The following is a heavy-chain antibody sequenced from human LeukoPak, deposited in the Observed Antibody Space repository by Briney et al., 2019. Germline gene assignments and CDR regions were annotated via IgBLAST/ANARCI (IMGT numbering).Heavy chain of an antibody. CDR3: ATKGDTQERFLEAYYYYYYMDV. Sequence: ASVKVSCKVSGYTLTELSMHWVRQAPGKELEWMGGFDPEDGETIYAQKFQGRVTMTEDTSTDTAYVELSSLGSEDTAVYYCATKGDTQERFLEAYYYYYYMDVWGKGTTVTVSS. CDR1: GYTLTELS. J-gene: IGHJ6*03. V-gene: IGHV1-24*01. CDR2: FDPEDGET. D-gene: IGHD3-3*01.